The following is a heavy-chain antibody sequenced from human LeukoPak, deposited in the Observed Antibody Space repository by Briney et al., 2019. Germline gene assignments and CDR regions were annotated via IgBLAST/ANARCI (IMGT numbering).Heavy chain of an antibody. J-gene: IGHJ4*02. CDR1: GFTFSSYG. D-gene: IGHD6-13*01. Sequence: PGRSLRLSCAASGFTFSSYGMNWVRQAPGKGLEWVSAITGGGDSTYCADPVKGRFTISRDNSKNTLYLQMYSLRVEDTAVYYCTKGPPDSSTWYKRTEGWGQGTLVTVSS. CDR3: TKGPPDSSTWYKRTEG. CDR2: ITGGGDST. V-gene: IGHV3-23*01.